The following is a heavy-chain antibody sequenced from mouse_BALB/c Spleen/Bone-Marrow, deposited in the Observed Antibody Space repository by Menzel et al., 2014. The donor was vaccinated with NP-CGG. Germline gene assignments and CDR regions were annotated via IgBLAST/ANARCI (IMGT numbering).Heavy chain of an antibody. Sequence: VQLKQSGGGLVKPGGSLKLSCAASGFAFSGNDMSWVRQIPEKRLEWVAYISSGGGRIYYPDTVKGRFTISRDNAKNTLYLQMNSLKSEDTAMYYRARQRGYAYAMDYWGQGTSVTVSS. J-gene: IGHJ4*01. D-gene: IGHD2-2*01. V-gene: IGHV5-12-1*01. CDR3: ARQRGYAYAMDY. CDR1: GFAFSGND. CDR2: ISSGGGRI.